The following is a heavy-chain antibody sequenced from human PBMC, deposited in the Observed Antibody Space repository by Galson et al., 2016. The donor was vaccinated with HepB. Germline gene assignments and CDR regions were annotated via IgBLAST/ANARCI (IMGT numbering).Heavy chain of an antibody. V-gene: IGHV3-23*01. CDR1: GFTFRSYA. Sequence: CAASGFTFRSYAMAWVRQAPGKGLEWVSLITDNGATAYYADSVKGRFTFSRDNSKNTVYVQMNSLRAEATALYYCAKAGGSGWGKDFFDFWGQGTLVTVSS. CDR3: AKAGGSGWGKDFFDF. J-gene: IGHJ4*02. CDR2: ITDNGATA. D-gene: IGHD6-19*01.